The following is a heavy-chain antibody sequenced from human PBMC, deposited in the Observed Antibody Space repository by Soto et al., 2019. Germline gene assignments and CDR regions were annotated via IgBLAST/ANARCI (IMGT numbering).Heavy chain of an antibody. Sequence: PSETLSLTCIVSGGSISSSNYYWGWIRQPPGKGLEWIGNLYYSGSTYYNPSLMSRVTISIDTSKNQFSLRLTSVTAADTAVYYCARLRYYGSGYNWFDPWGQGTLVTVS. CDR3: ARLRYYGSGYNWFDP. D-gene: IGHD3-10*01. V-gene: IGHV4-39*01. CDR2: LYYSGST. J-gene: IGHJ5*02. CDR1: GGSISSSNYY.